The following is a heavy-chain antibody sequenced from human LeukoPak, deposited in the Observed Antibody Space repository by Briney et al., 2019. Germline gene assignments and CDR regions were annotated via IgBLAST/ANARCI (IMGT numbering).Heavy chain of an antibody. V-gene: IGHV1-2*02. CDR1: GFTFSSYG. CDR2: INPNSGGT. D-gene: IGHD3-9*01. Sequence: GGSLRLSCAASGFTFSSYGMHWVRQAPGQGLEWMGWINPNSGGTNYAQKFQGRVTMTRDTSISTAYMELSRLRSDDTAVYYCASALRYFDWCFDYWGQGTLVTVSS. J-gene: IGHJ4*02. CDR3: ASALRYFDWCFDY.